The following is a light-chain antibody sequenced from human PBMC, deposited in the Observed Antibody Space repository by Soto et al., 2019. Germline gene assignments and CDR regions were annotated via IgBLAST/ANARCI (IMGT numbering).Light chain of an antibody. Sequence: DVQMTQSPSTLAASVRDRVTIACRASQNIDHWLAWYQLKPGKAPKFLIYDASILESGVPSRFSGSGSGTEFTLTISSLQPGDFATYYCQRYNSNSRTFGQGTRVELK. J-gene: IGKJ1*01. CDR3: QRYNSNSRT. V-gene: IGKV1-5*01. CDR1: QNIDHW. CDR2: DAS.